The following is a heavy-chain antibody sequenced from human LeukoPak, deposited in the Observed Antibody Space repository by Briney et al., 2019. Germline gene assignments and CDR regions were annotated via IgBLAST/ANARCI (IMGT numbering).Heavy chain of an antibody. CDR2: NNPTSGDT. Sequence: GASVKVSCKASAYTFTDYYIHWVRQAPGQGLEWMGWNNPTSGDTNYVQKFQGRVTMTRDTSISTAYMELSRMRSDDTAVYYCARGDGHGPARRAFDIWGQGTMVTVSS. J-gene: IGHJ3*02. V-gene: IGHV1-2*02. D-gene: IGHD5-24*01. CDR1: AYTFTDYY. CDR3: ARGDGHGPARRAFDI.